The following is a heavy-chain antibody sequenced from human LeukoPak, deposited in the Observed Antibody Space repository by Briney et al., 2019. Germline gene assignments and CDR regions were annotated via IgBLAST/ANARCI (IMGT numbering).Heavy chain of an antibody. CDR3: ARGIAAAGTLAFDI. CDR2: ISGSGGST. J-gene: IGHJ3*02. D-gene: IGHD6-13*01. V-gene: IGHV3-23*01. Sequence: PGGSLRLSCAASGFTFGSYAMSWVRQAPGKGLEWVSAISGSGGSTYYADSVKGRFTISRDNSKNTLYLQMNSLRAEDTAVYYCARGIAAAGTLAFDIWGQGTMVTVSS. CDR1: GFTFGSYA.